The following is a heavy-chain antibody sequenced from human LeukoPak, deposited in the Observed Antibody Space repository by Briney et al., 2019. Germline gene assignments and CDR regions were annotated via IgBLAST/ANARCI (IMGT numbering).Heavy chain of an antibody. J-gene: IGHJ4*02. Sequence: SGPALVKPTQTLTLTCTFSGFSLTTRGMCVSWIRQPPGKALEWLARIDWDDDKFYNTSLKTRLTTSKDTSKNQVVLTLTNMDPVDTATYYCARIVPANCYGDYWGQGTLVTVSS. CDR1: GFSLTTRGMC. V-gene: IGHV2-70*17. CDR2: IDWDDDK. CDR3: ARIVPANCYGDY. D-gene: IGHD2-2*01.